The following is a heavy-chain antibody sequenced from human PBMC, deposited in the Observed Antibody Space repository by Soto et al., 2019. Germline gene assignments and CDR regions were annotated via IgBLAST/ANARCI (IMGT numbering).Heavy chain of an antibody. V-gene: IGHV3-23*01. CDR2: ISGSGGST. CDR3: AKTGLNYYDSSGYYGY. CDR1: GFTFSSYA. D-gene: IGHD3-22*01. J-gene: IGHJ4*02. Sequence: VQLLESGGGLVQPGGSLRLSCAASGFTFSSYAMSWVRQAPGKGLEWVSAISGSGGSTYYADSVKGRFTISRDNSKNTLYLQMNSLRAEDTAVYYCAKTGLNYYDSSGYYGYWGQGTLVTVSS.